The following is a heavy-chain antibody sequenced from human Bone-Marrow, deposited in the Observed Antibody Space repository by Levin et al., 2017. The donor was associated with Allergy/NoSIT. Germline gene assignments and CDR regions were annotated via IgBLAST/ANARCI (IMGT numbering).Heavy chain of an antibody. Sequence: LSLTCAASGFTFRSYGMHWVRQAPGKGLEWVAVISYDGSNKYYADSVKGRFTISRDNSKNTLYLQMNSLRAEDTAVYYCAKGGGVAGYCSGGSCYGHFDYWGQGTLVTVSS. V-gene: IGHV3-30*18. D-gene: IGHD2-15*01. CDR1: GFTFRSYG. CDR3: AKGGGVAGYCSGGSCYGHFDY. J-gene: IGHJ4*02. CDR2: ISYDGSNK.